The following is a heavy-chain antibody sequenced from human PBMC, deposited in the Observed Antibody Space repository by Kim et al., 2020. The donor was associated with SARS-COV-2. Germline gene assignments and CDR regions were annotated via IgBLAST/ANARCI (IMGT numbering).Heavy chain of an antibody. Sequence: GRSLRLSCSASGFNFGVHVMNWVRQAPGKGLEWVSSISPSSSYIYYADSVRGRFTISRDNRKNSLWLQMNSLGVDDTAVYYCTRGGGYDSTYWGQGILVTVSS. CDR2: ISPSSSYI. D-gene: IGHD5-12*01. CDR3: TRGGGYDSTY. CDR1: GFNFGVHV. J-gene: IGHJ4*02. V-gene: IGHV3-21*01.